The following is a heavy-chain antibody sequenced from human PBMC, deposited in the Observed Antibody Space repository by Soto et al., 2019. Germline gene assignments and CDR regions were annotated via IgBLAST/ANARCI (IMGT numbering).Heavy chain of an antibody. CDR3: ARPPTSMSDSDCFGH. J-gene: IGHJ1*01. D-gene: IGHD2-21*02. V-gene: IGHV1-69*06. CDR1: GGTGKSVD. CDR2: IIPIFGTA. Sequence: CGRETGGTGKSVDLGGVRHVTGKGLEWMGGIIPIFGTANYAQKFQGRVTITADKSTSTAYMELSSLMSEDTAVYFFARPPTSMSDSDCFGHWAQRTQLSVPS.